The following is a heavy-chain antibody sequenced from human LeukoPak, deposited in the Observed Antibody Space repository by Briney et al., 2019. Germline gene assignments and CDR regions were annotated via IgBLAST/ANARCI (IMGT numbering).Heavy chain of an antibody. V-gene: IGHV3-53*01. Sequence: GGSLRLSRAASGFPVSGYYMSWVRQAPGKGLDWVSVIYSGGTTYDADSVKGRFTISRDESKNMLYLQMNSLRAEDTAIYYCARMLISSGYYVDYWGQGTLVTVSS. CDR3: ARMLISSGYYVDY. D-gene: IGHD3-22*01. J-gene: IGHJ4*02. CDR2: IYSGGTT. CDR1: GFPVSGYY.